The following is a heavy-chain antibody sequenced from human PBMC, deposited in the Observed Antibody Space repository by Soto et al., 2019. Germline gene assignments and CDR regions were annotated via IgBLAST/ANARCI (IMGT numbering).Heavy chain of an antibody. CDR2: TYYGGSS. Sequence: QLQLQESGPGLVKPSETLSLTCTVSGVSISSSSYYWGWFRQPPGKGLEWIGTTYYGGSSHSNPSLKSRVTISLDTSKNQFSLTLTSVTAADTAVYYCARHGSYWGQGPLVTVSS. CDR1: GVSISSSSYY. J-gene: IGHJ4*02. CDR3: ARHGSY. V-gene: IGHV4-39*01.